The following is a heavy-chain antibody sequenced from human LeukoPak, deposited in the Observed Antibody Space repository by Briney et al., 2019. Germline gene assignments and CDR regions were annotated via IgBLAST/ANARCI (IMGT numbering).Heavy chain of an antibody. CDR2: IIPIFGTA. Sequence: ASVKVSCKASGGTFSSYAISWVRQAPGQGLEWMGGIIPIFGTANYAQKFQGRVTITADESTSTAYMELSSLRSEDTAVYYCARPRRNGGGWYNNWFDPWGQGTLVTVSS. D-gene: IGHD6-19*01. CDR1: GGTFSSYA. V-gene: IGHV1-69*13. CDR3: ARPRRNGGGWYNNWFDP. J-gene: IGHJ5*02.